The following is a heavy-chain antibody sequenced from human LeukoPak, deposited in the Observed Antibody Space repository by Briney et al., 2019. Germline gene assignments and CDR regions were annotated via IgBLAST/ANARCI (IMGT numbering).Heavy chain of an antibody. V-gene: IGHV4-59*01. CDR2: IYYSGST. CDR3: ARGNHLHWYFDL. D-gene: IGHD1-14*01. CDR1: GGSISSYY. Sequence: SETLSLTCTVSGGSISSYYWSWIRQPPGKGLEWIGYIYYSGSTNYNPSLKSRVTISVDTSKNQFSLKLSSVTAADTAVYYCARGNHLHWYFDLWGRGTLVTDSS. J-gene: IGHJ2*01.